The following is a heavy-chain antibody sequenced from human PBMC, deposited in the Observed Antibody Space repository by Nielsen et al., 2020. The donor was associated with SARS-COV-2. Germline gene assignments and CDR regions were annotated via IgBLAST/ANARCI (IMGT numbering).Heavy chain of an antibody. Sequence: SETLSLTYTVSGGSFSDYYWSWIRQAPGKGLEWIGHIYYNGSSSYNPSLKSRVTISVDTSKKQFSLKLRSVTAADTAMYYCARRDVYWYFDLWGRGSQVTVSS. CDR3: ARRDVYWYFDL. J-gene: IGHJ2*01. CDR2: IYYNGSS. V-gene: IGHV4-59*08. CDR1: GGSFSDYY.